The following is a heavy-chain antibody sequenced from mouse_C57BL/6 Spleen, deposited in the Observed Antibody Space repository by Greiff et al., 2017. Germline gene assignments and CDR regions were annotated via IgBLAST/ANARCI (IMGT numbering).Heavy chain of an antibody. CDR3: ARNYDDY. CDR1: GYTFTSYW. J-gene: IGHJ2*01. CDR2: IYPGSGST. D-gene: IGHD2-4*01. Sequence: QVQLQQPGAELVKPGASVKMSCKASGYTFTSYWITWVKQRPGQGLEWIGDIYPGSGSTNYNEKFKGKATLTADKSSSTAYMQLSSLTSEDSAVYFCARNYDDYWGQGTTLTVSS. V-gene: IGHV1-55*01.